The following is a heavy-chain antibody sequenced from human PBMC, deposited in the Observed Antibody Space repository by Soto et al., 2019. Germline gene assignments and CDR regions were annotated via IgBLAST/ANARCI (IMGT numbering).Heavy chain of an antibody. CDR1: GYTFTSYA. Sequence: GASVKVSCKASGYTFTSYAMHWVRQASGQRLEWMGWINAGNGNTKYSQKFQGRVTITRDTSASTAYMELSSLRSEDTAVYYCAKYKFGYSSSWYYFDYWGQGILVTVSS. CDR3: AKYKFGYSSSWYYFDY. CDR2: INAGNGNT. D-gene: IGHD6-13*01. J-gene: IGHJ4*02. V-gene: IGHV1-3*01.